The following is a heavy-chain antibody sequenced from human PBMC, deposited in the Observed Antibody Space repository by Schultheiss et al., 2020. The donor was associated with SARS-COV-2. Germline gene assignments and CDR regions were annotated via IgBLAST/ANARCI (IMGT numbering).Heavy chain of an antibody. D-gene: IGHD6-13*01. CDR2: TYYRSKWYN. CDR3: ARGAAAAGILSWFDP. CDR1: GDSISSNSVA. Sequence: SQTLSLTCAISGDSISSNSVAWNWIRQSPSRGLEWLGRTYYRSKWYNDYAVSVKSRITINPDTSKNQFSLQLNSVTPEDTAVYYCARGAAAAGILSWFDPWGQGTLVTVSS. V-gene: IGHV6-1*01. J-gene: IGHJ5*02.